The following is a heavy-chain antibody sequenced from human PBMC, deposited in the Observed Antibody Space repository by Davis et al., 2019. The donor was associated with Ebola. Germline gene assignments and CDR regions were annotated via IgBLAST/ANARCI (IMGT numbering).Heavy chain of an antibody. V-gene: IGHV4-39*07. CDR2: IYYNGRT. CDR3: ARLSGLFSSSSGALYFDL. J-gene: IGHJ2*01. D-gene: IGHD6-6*01. Sequence: WVRQPPGKGLEWIGSIYYNGRTYYSSSLEGRVTIFLDTSKNQFSLKLRSVTAADTAVYFCARLSGLFSSSSGALYFDLWGRGTLVTVSS.